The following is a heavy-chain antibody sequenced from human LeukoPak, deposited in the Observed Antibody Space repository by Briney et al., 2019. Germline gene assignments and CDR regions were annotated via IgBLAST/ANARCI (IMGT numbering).Heavy chain of an antibody. CDR1: GFTFSSYA. V-gene: IGHV3-23*01. D-gene: IGHD3-3*01. CDR2: ISGSGGNT. CDR3: ARFGGGTTLDAFDI. Sequence: GGSLRLSCAASGFTFSSYAMGWVRQAPGKGLEWVPAISGSGGNTYFADSVKGRFTISRDNSKNTLYLQMNSLRAEDTAVYYCARFGGGTTLDAFDIWGQGTMVTVSS. J-gene: IGHJ3*02.